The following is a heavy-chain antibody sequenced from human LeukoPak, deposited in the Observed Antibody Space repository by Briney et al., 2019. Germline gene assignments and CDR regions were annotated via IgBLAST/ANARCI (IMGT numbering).Heavy chain of an antibody. D-gene: IGHD2-15*01. CDR3: ARASKLGYCSGGSCYGAGYEYFQH. J-gene: IGHJ1*01. V-gene: IGHV3-7*01. CDR1: GFTFSSYW. Sequence: PGGSLRLSCAASGFTFSSYWMSWVRQAPGKGLEWVANIKQDGSEKYYVDSVKGRFTISRDNAKNSLYLQMNSLRAEDTAVYYCARASKLGYCSGGSCYGAGYEYFQHWGQGTLVTVSS. CDR2: IKQDGSEK.